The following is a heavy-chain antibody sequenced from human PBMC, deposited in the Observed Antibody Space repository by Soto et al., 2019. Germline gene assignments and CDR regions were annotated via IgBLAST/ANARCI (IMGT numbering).Heavy chain of an antibody. D-gene: IGHD3-10*01. CDR2: IGTAGDT. Sequence: GGSLRLSCAASGFTFSSYDMHWVRQATGKGLEWVSAIGTAGDTYYPGSVKGRFTISRENAKNSLYLQMNSRRAEDTAVYYCARDADYYGSDPYFDYWGQGTLVTVSS. CDR3: ARDADYYGSDPYFDY. J-gene: IGHJ4*02. CDR1: GFTFSSYD. V-gene: IGHV3-13*01.